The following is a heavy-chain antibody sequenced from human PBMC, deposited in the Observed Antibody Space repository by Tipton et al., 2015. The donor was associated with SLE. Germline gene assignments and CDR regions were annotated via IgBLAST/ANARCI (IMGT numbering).Heavy chain of an antibody. D-gene: IGHD1-7*01. CDR2: IYYSGIT. V-gene: IGHV4-59*01. CDR1: GASIDSNY. Sequence: TLSLTCTVSGASIDSNYWSWIRQPPGKGLEWIGYIYYSGITSYNPSPKSRVTISVDTSKNQFSLKLSSVTAADTAVYFCARGELYSGASLYYFEYWGQGTLVTVSS. J-gene: IGHJ4*02. CDR3: ARGELYSGASLYYFEY.